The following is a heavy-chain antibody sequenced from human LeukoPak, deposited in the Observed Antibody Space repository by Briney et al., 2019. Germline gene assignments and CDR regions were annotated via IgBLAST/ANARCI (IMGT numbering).Heavy chain of an antibody. CDR1: GFTFSSYG. CDR3: ASTSGRYEPIDY. Sequence: GGSLRLSCAASGFTFSSYGMHWVRQAPGKGLEWVAVIWYDGSNKYYADSVKGRFTISRDNSKNTLYLQMNSLRAEDTAVYYCASTSGRYEPIDYWGQGTLVTVSS. D-gene: IGHD6-19*01. J-gene: IGHJ4*02. V-gene: IGHV3-33*01. CDR2: IWYDGSNK.